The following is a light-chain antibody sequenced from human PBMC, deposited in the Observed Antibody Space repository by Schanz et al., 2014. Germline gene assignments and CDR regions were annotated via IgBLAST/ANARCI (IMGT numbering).Light chain of an antibody. CDR1: SSDVGDYNY. CDR3: SSYAGNNIWV. CDR2: EVS. J-gene: IGLJ3*02. V-gene: IGLV2-8*01. Sequence: QSALTQPPSASGSLGQSVTISCTGTSSDVGDYNYVSWYQQHPGKAPKLMIYEVSKRPSGVPDRFVGSKSGNTASLTVSGXXXXDEADXXCSSYAGNNIWVFGGGTKLTVL.